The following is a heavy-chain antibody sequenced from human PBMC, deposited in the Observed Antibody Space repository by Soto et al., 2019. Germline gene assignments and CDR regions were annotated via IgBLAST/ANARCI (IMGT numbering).Heavy chain of an antibody. Sequence: ASVKVSCNASGCSFTSYGIGWVRQVPGQGPEWMGWLSPYNGRTNYAQSVKGRVVMTTDISTNTVYLELRSLRSDDSAIYYCGRCRTDSYAMDVWGRGTTVPVSS. J-gene: IGHJ6*02. CDR1: GCSFTSYG. CDR2: LSPYNGRT. CDR3: GRCRTDSYAMDV. D-gene: IGHD5-18*01. V-gene: IGHV1-18*01.